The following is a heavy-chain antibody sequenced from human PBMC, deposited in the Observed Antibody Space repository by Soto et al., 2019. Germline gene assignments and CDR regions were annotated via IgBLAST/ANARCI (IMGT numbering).Heavy chain of an antibody. CDR2: INPKSCLT. Sequence: QVQLVQSGAEAKKPGASVKVSCKASGYTFTDYYIHWVRLAPGQGLDWMGWINPKSCLTSHAQNFRGRVTMPRDTSLSTVYMDMNRMTSDDRAIYYCARRDRSCSFDYWGQGTQVTVSS. J-gene: IGHJ4*02. CDR1: GYTFTDYY. CDR3: ARRDRSCSFDY. D-gene: IGHD2-21*01. V-gene: IGHV1-2*02.